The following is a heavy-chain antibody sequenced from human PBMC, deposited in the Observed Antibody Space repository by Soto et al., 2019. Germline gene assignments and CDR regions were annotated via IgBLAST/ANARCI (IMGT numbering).Heavy chain of an antibody. J-gene: IGHJ3*02. D-gene: IGHD6-6*01. Sequence: ASVKVSCKSSGYTFTSYYMHWVRQAPGQGLEWMGIINPSGGSTSYAQKFQGRVTMTRDTSTSTVYMELSSLRSEDTAVYYCARDLSIAAPPTRPHDAFDIWGQGTMVTV. CDR3: ARDLSIAAPPTRPHDAFDI. CDR1: GYTFTSYY. V-gene: IGHV1-46*03. CDR2: INPSGGST.